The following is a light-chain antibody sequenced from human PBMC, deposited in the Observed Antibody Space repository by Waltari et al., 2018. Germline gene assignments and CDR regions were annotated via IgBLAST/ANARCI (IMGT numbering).Light chain of an antibody. Sequence: DVVMTQSPLSLPVTLGQTASISCTSSQSLVHSDGNTHLVWFHQRPGQSPRRLIYKVSIRDSEVPDRFSGGGSATDFTLKISRVEAEDVGVYYCMQGTHWPYTFGQGTKLDIK. CDR1: QSLVHSDGNTH. V-gene: IGKV2-30*02. CDR3: MQGTHWPYT. CDR2: KVS. J-gene: IGKJ2*01.